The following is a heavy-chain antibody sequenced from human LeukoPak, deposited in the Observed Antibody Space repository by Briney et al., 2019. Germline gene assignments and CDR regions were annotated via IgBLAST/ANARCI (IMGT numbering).Heavy chain of an antibody. CDR1: GVTFSSHS. CDR2: ISNDGTST. Sequence: GGSLRLSCAASGVTFSSHSMHWVGQAPGKGLVWVSGISNDGTSTTYADSVKGRFTISRDDSENTLYLQMNSLRAEDTAVYYCAKYHGRYRHNYFNYWGQGNLVTVSS. D-gene: IGHD1-26*01. V-gene: IGHV3-74*01. J-gene: IGHJ4*02. CDR3: AKYHGRYRHNYFNY.